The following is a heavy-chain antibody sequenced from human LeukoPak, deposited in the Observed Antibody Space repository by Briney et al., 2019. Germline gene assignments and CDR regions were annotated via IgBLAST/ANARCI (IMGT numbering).Heavy chain of an antibody. V-gene: IGHV1-2*02. Sequence: ASVKVSCKTSGYIFTVYYIHWVRQAPGQGLEWMGWINPNTGGTNYAQDFKGRVTMTRDTGVTTAYMELRSLRSDDTAVYFCARVREWGWSDAFDFWGQGTMVTVSS. CDR3: ARVREWGWSDAFDF. J-gene: IGHJ3*01. CDR2: INPNTGGT. D-gene: IGHD2-15*01. CDR1: GYIFTVYY.